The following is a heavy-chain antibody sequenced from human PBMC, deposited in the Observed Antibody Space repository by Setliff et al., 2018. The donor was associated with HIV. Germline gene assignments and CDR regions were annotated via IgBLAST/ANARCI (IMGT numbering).Heavy chain of an antibody. CDR1: GNSLTESS. Sequence: KVSCKVSGNSLTESSMHWVRQAPGKGLEWMGGFDPEDGETIYAQKFQGRVTMTEDTSTDTGYMELSSLRSEDTALYYCAIGIGFCSRGSSWGIWGQGTMVTVSS. J-gene: IGHJ3*02. CDR2: FDPEDGET. D-gene: IGHD2-15*01. V-gene: IGHV1-24*01. CDR3: AIGIGFCSRGSSWGI.